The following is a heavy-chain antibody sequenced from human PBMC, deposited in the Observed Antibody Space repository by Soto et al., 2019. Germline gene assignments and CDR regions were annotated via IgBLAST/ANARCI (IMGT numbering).Heavy chain of an antibody. D-gene: IGHD2-2*02. V-gene: IGHV1-69*06. J-gene: IGHJ3*02. CDR3: ARGEVGYCSSTSCYTGHAFDI. CDR2: IIPIFGTA. Sequence: QVQLVQSGAEVKKPGSSVKVSCKASGGTFSSYAISWVRQAPGQGLEWMGGIIPIFGTANYAQKFQGRVTITEDKSTNTAYMELSSLRSEDTAVYYCARGEVGYCSSTSCYTGHAFDIWGQGTMVTVSS. CDR1: GGTFSSYA.